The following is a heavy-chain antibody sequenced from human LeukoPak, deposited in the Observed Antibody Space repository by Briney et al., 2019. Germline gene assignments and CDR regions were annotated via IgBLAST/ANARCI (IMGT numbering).Heavy chain of an antibody. D-gene: IGHD1-26*01. J-gene: IGHJ4*02. CDR3: AKDRRGATLLPLFDY. V-gene: IGHV3-23*01. Sequence: GGSLRLSCAASGFTFSSYAMSWVRQAPGKGLEWVSAISGSGGSTYYADSVKGRFTISRDNSKNTLYLQMNSLRAEDTAVYYCAKDRRGATLLPLFDYWGQGTLVTVSS. CDR2: ISGSGGST. CDR1: GFTFSSYA.